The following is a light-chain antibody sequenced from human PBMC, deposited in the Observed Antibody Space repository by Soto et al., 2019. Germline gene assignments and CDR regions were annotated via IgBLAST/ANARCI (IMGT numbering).Light chain of an antibody. Sequence: QSVLTQPPSASGTPVQRVTISCSGSSSNFASNSVYWYQQVPGTAPKLLIYRSNQRPSGVPDRFYGSKSGTSASLAISELRSEDEADYYCVAWDDNLSCVLFGGGTKLTVL. V-gene: IGLV1-47*01. CDR3: VAWDDNLSCVL. CDR1: SSNFASNS. J-gene: IGLJ2*01. CDR2: RSN.